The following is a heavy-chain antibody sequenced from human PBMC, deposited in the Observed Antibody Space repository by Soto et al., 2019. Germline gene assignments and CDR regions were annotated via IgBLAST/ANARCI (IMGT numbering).Heavy chain of an antibody. CDR1: GGSISSGGYS. Sequence: SETLSLTCAVSGGSISSGGYSWSWIRQPPGKGLEWIGYMYHSGSTYYNPSLKSRVTISIDRSKNQFSLKLSSVTAADTAVYYCARWLQLGDYFDYWGQGTLVTVSS. V-gene: IGHV4-30-2*01. D-gene: IGHD5-12*01. CDR3: ARWLQLGDYFDY. J-gene: IGHJ4*02. CDR2: MYHSGST.